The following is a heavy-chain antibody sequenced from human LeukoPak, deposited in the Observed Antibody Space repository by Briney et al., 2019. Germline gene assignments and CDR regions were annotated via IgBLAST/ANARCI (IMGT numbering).Heavy chain of an antibody. Sequence: GGSLRLSCAASGFTFSSYAMSWVRQAPGKGLEWVSAISGSGGSTYYADSVKGRFTISRDDSKNTLYLQMNSLRAEDTAVYYCAKDKRDGYNFFDYWGQGTLVTVSS. CDR2: ISGSGGST. D-gene: IGHD5-24*01. V-gene: IGHV3-23*01. CDR1: GFTFSSYA. CDR3: AKDKRDGYNFFDY. J-gene: IGHJ4*02.